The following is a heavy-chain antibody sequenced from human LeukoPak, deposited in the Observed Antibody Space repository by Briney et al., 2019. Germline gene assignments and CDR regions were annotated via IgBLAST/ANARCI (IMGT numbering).Heavy chain of an antibody. CDR3: ARTLTMARVDV. CDR2: IYSSGNT. D-gene: IGHD3-10*01. J-gene: IGHJ3*01. CDR1: SGSFNNHY. V-gene: IGHV3-53*01. Sequence: ETLPLTCAVYSGSFNNHYWTWIRQPPGKGLEWVSVIYSSGNTFYADSVKGRFTISRDNSKNTLYLQMNSLRVEDTAVYFCARTLTMARVDVWGQGTMVTVSS.